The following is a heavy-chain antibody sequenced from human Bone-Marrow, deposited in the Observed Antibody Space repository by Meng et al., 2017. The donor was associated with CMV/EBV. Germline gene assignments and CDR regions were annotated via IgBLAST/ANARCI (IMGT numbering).Heavy chain of an antibody. J-gene: IGHJ5*02. CDR3: AGDFWGGDCYSENNWFDP. Sequence: GESLKISCAASGFTFSNYWMHWVRQAPGKGLVWVSRVIGDGSVMDYADSVKGRFTISRDNTKNTLYLQMTSLRPEDTALYYCAGDFWGGDCYSENNWFDPWGQGTLVTVSS. CDR2: VIGDGSVM. CDR1: GFTFSNYW. V-gene: IGHV3-74*01. D-gene: IGHD2-21*01.